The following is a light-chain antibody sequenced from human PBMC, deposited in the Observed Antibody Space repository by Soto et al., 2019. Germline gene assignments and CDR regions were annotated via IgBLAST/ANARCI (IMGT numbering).Light chain of an antibody. J-gene: IGKJ4*01. Sequence: IQMTQSPSSVSASTGDRVTISCRATQTIYSYLAWYQQKPGKPPNLLIYAASTLQSGVPSRFSGGGSGTDFTLTITSLQPEDFATYYCQQLNSYPLTFGGGTKVDIK. CDR2: AAS. V-gene: IGKV1-8*01. CDR1: QTIYSY. CDR3: QQLNSYPLT.